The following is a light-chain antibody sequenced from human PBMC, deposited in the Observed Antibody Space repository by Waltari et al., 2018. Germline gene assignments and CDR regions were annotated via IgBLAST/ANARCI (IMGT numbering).Light chain of an antibody. CDR3: QYYDNSVIT. CDR2: HAS. Sequence: EIVLTQSPATLPLSPGERDTLSCGASQSLSTSYFAWYQQKPGLAPRLLMYHASSRATGIPDRFSGSGAGTDFTLTISRLEPEDFAVYYCQYYDNSVITFGQGTRLEI. J-gene: IGKJ5*01. CDR1: QSLSTSY. V-gene: IGKV3D-20*01.